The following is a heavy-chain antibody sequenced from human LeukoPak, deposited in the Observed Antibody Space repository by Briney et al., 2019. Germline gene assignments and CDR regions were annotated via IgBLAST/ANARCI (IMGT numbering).Heavy chain of an antibody. D-gene: IGHD1-1*01. V-gene: IGHV3-48*03. Sequence: PGGSLRLSCAASGFTFSSYEMNWVRQAPGKGLEWVSYISSSGSTIYYADSVKGRFTISRDNAKNSLYLQMNSLRAEDTAVYYCGRGAWNKLFDYWAREPWSPSPQ. CDR3: GRGAWNKLFDY. CDR2: ISSSGSTI. J-gene: IGHJ4*02. CDR1: GFTFSSYE.